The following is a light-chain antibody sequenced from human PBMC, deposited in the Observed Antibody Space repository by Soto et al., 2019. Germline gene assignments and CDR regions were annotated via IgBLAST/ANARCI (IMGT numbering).Light chain of an antibody. CDR1: HSVNSH. CDR3: QQYKNWPL. V-gene: IGKV3-15*01. CDR2: GAS. J-gene: IGKJ5*01. Sequence: IMLSPTHHPPSVSPGERVNPSCRTSHSVNSHVAWYQQKPGQAPRLLLYGASTRATGIPVRFSGSGFGTEFTLTISSLQSEDFVVYYCQQYKNWPLFGQGTRL.